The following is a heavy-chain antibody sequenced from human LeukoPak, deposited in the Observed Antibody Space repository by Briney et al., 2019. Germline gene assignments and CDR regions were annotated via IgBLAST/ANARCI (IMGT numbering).Heavy chain of an antibody. CDR1: GGSISSGGYS. J-gene: IGHJ4*02. D-gene: IGHD3-10*01. CDR3: ARVITWYYYGSGSYVDY. CDR2: IYYSGST. Sequence: PSETLSLTCTVSGGSISSGGYSWSWIRQHPGKGLEWIGYIYYSGSTYYNPSLKSRVTISVDTSKNQFSLKLSSVTAADTAVYYCARVITWYYYGSGSYVDYWGQGTLVTVSS. V-gene: IGHV4-31*03.